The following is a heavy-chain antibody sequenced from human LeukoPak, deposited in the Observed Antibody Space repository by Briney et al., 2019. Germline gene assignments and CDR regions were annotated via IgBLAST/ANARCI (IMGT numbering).Heavy chain of an antibody. J-gene: IGHJ3*02. CDR3: ARDRLLWFGESGAFDI. D-gene: IGHD3-10*01. V-gene: IGHV1-46*01. CDR2: INPSGGST. Sequence: GASVKVSCKASGYTFTSYYMHWVRQAPGQGLEWMGIINPSGGSTSYAQKFQGRVTMTRDMSTSTVYMELSSLRSEDTAVYYCARDRLLWFGESGAFDIWGQGTMVTVSS. CDR1: GYTFTSYY.